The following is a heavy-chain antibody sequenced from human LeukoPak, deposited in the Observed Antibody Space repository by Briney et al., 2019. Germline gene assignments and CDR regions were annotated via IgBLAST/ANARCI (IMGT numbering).Heavy chain of an antibody. D-gene: IGHD3-22*01. CDR1: GFTFSSYA. CDR3: AKPQVGYVIVVVIGHDAFDI. CDR2: ISGSGGST. Sequence: GGSLRLSCAASGFTFSSYAMSWVRQAPGKGLEWVSAISGSGGSTYYADSVKGRFTISRDNSKNTLYLQMNSLRAEDTAVYYCAKPQVGYVIVVVIGHDAFDIWGQGTMVTVSS. J-gene: IGHJ3*02. V-gene: IGHV3-23*01.